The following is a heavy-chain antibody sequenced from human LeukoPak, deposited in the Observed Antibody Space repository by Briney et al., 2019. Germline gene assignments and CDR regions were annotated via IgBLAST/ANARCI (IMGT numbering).Heavy chain of an antibody. CDR3: ATVGGYGDYYYYYGMDV. Sequence: SVKVSCKVSGYTLTELSMHWVRQAPGKGLEWMGGFDPEDGETIYAQKFQGRVTMTEDTSIDTAYMELSSLRSEDTAVYYCATVGGYGDYYYYYGMDVWGQGTTVTVSS. CDR2: FDPEDGET. D-gene: IGHD4-17*01. V-gene: IGHV1-24*01. CDR1: GYTLTELS. J-gene: IGHJ6*02.